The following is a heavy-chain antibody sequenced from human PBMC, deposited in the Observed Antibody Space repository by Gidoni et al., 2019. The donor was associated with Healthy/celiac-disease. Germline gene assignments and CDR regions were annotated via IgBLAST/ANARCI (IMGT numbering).Heavy chain of an antibody. CDR3: AKDAFYGSGSYQILPNYYYYYGMDV. J-gene: IGHJ6*02. CDR2: ISYDGSNK. CDR1: GFTFSSYG. Sequence: QVQLVESGGGVVQPGRSLRLSGAASGFTFSSYGMHWVRPAPGKGLEWVAVISYDGSNKYYADSVKGRFTISRDNSKNTLYLQMNSLRAEDTAVYYCAKDAFYGSGSYQILPNYYYYYGMDVWGQGTTVTVSS. V-gene: IGHV3-30*18. D-gene: IGHD3-10*01.